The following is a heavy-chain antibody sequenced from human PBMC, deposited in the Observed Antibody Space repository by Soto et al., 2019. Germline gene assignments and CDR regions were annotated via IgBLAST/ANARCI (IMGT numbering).Heavy chain of an antibody. V-gene: IGHV3-23*01. CDR2: ISGSGGST. J-gene: IGHJ6*02. CDR1: GFTFSSYV. D-gene: IGHD3-10*01. Sequence: EVQLLESGGGLVQPGGSLRLSCAASGFTFSSYVMNWVRQAPGKGLEWVSGISGSGGSTYYADSVKGRFTISRDNPKNTLYVQMNSLRAEDMAVYYCAKSRLWFGELQAYYYYGLDVWGQGTTVTVSS. CDR3: AKSRLWFGELQAYYYYGLDV.